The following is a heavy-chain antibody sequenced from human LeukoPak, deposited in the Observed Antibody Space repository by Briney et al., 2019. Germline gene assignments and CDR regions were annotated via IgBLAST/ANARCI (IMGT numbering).Heavy chain of an antibody. V-gene: IGHV4-38-2*02. CDR3: ARDREVGATGYYFDY. D-gene: IGHD1-26*01. CDR1: GYSISSGYY. J-gene: IGHJ4*02. CDR2: IYYSGST. Sequence: SETLSLTCSVSGYSISSGYYWDWIRQSPEKGLEWIGSIYYSGSTYYNPSLKSRVTISVDTSKNQFSLKLSSVTAADTAVYYCARDREVGATGYYFDYWGQGTLVTVSS.